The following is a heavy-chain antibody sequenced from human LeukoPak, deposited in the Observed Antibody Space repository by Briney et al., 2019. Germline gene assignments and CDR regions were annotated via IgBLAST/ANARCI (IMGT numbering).Heavy chain of an antibody. CDR1: GFTFSTYA. CDR3: AKALSVSCYTPSDY. J-gene: IGHJ4*02. D-gene: IGHD1-26*01. CDR2: MSSDGSTI. Sequence: GGSLRLSCAASGFTFSTYAMHWVRQAPGKGLEWVAVMSSDGSTIQHADSVKGRFTISRDNSKNTLYLQMNSLRAEDTAVYYCAKALSVSCYTPSDYWGQGTLVTVSS. V-gene: IGHV3-30*04.